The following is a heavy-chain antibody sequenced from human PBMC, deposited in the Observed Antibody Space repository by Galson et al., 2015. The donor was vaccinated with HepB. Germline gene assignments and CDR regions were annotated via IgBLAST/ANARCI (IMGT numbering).Heavy chain of an antibody. Sequence: SLRLSCAASGFTVSGNYISWVRQAPGKGLEWVSVIYSDGTTYYANSVKGRFTVSRDNSKNTLYLQMNSLRAEDTAVYYCARDHHDFWSGSLAYWGQGTLVTVSS. CDR1: GFTVSGNY. CDR3: ARDHHDFWSGSLAY. D-gene: IGHD3-3*01. V-gene: IGHV3-53*01. CDR2: IYSDGTT. J-gene: IGHJ4*02.